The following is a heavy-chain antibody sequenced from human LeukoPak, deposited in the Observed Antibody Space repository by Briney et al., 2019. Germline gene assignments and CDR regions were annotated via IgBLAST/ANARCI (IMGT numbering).Heavy chain of an antibody. D-gene: IGHD6-13*01. V-gene: IGHV4-39*01. CDR2: IYYSGST. J-gene: IGHJ2*01. CDR3: AKLTVIAAPGGTQYFDL. CDR1: GGSISSSSYY. Sequence: PSETLSLTCTVSGGSISSSSYYWGWIRQPPGKGLEWIGSIYYSGSTYYNPSLKSRVTISVDTYKNQFSLKLSSVTAADTAVYYCAKLTVIAAPGGTQYFDLWGRGTLVTVSS.